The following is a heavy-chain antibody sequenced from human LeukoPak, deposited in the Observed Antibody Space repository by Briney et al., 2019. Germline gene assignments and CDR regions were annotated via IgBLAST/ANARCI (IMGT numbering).Heavy chain of an antibody. CDR3: ARDGVVQWLTYYFEY. CDR1: GFTFSSYA. V-gene: IGHV3-30*04. Sequence: PGGSLRLSCAASGFTFSSYAMHWVRQAPGKGLEWVAVISYDGSNGYYADSVKGRFTLSRDNPKNTLYLQMNSLRAEDTAVYYCARDGVVQWLTYYFEYWGQGTLVTVSS. J-gene: IGHJ4*02. CDR2: ISYDGSNG. D-gene: IGHD6-19*01.